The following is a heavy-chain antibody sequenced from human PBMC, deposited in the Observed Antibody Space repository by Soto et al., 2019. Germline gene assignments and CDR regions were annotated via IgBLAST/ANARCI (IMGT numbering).Heavy chain of an antibody. CDR2: IYPGDSDT. V-gene: IGHV5-51*01. CDR1: GSCIASYW. D-gene: IGHD6-13*01. Sequence: LGAAMKICNKGSGSCIASYWLGWVRQLPGKGLEWMGIIYPGDSDTRYSPYFQGQVTISAYKSISTAYLQWSSLKASDTAMYYSARHRKAAAGTPYNWFDPWGQGTLVTVSS. J-gene: IGHJ5*02. CDR3: ARHRKAAAGTPYNWFDP.